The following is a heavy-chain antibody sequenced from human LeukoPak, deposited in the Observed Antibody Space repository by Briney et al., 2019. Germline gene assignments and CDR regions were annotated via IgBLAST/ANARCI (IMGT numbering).Heavy chain of an antibody. J-gene: IGHJ4*02. D-gene: IGHD3-10*01. V-gene: IGHV4-34*01. CDR3: ARGIRH. Sequence: SETLSLTCAVYGGSFSGYYWSWIRQPPGKGLEWIGEINHSGSINYNPSLKSRVTISVDTSKNQFSLKLSSVTAADTAVYYCARGIRHWGQGTLVTVSS. CDR1: GGSFSGYY. CDR2: INHSGSI.